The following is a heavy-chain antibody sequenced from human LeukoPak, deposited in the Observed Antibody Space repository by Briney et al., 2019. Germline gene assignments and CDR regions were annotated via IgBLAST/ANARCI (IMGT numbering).Heavy chain of an antibody. Sequence: PGGSLRLSCAASGFTFSDYYMSWVRQPPGKGLEWEATIKQDGSEEYYMDSVKGRFTISRDNAKNSLYLQMNSLRAEDTAVYYCARDGDLDFDYWGQGTLVTVSS. CDR3: ARDGDLDFDY. D-gene: IGHD2-21*02. CDR1: GFTFSDYY. V-gene: IGHV3-7*01. J-gene: IGHJ4*02. CDR2: IKQDGSEE.